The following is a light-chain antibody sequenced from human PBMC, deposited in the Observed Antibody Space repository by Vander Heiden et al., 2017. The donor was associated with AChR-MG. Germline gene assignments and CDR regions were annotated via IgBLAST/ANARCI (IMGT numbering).Light chain of an antibody. CDR1: QRIDRH. Sequence: DIRMTQSPSSLSASVGDRVTITCRASQRIDRHLNWYQQQPGKAPKLLICAASTLQGVVPSRFSGSTSGTDFTLTINNLQPEDFATYYCQQSYSAPHTCGQGTKLEIK. V-gene: IGKV1-39*01. J-gene: IGKJ2*01. CDR2: AAS. CDR3: QQSYSAPHT.